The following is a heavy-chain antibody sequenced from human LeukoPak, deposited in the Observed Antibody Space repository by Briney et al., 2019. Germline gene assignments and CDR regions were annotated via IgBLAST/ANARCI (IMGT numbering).Heavy chain of an antibody. D-gene: IGHD3-22*01. V-gene: IGHV4-34*01. Sequence: SETLSLTCAVYGGSLSGYYWSWIRQPPGTGLEWIGEINHSGSTNYNPSLKSRVTISVDTSKNQFSLKLSSVTAADTAVYYCARGPYYDSSGYYSQVDYWGQGTLVTVSS. CDR1: GGSLSGYY. CDR3: ARGPYYDSSGYYSQVDY. J-gene: IGHJ4*02. CDR2: INHSGST.